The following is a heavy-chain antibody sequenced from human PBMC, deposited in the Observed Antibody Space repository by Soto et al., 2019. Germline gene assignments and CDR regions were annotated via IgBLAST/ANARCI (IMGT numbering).Heavy chain of an antibody. Sequence: GESLKISCKGSGYSFTSYWISWVRQMPGKVLEWMGRIDPSDSYTNYSPSFQGHVTISADKSISTAYLQWSSLKASDTAMYYCARHLSRRIAAAGTSQYYFDYWGQGXLVTVYS. V-gene: IGHV5-10-1*01. D-gene: IGHD6-13*01. CDR3: ARHLSRRIAAAGTSQYYFDY. CDR1: GYSFTSYW. CDR2: IDPSDSYT. J-gene: IGHJ4*02.